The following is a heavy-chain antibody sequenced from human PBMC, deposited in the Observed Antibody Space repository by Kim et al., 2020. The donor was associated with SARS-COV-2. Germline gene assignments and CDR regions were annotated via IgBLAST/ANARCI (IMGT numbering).Heavy chain of an antibody. Sequence: GGSLRLSCAASGFTFSTHGMTWVRQAPGKGLEWVSAISGGGESRFYADSVKGRFIISRDNSKNTLYLQINSLRVEDTAVYYCAGIYDFWSRYSGNCFDPWGQGTLVTVSS. D-gene: IGHD3-3*01. CDR2: ISGGGESR. J-gene: IGHJ5*02. V-gene: IGHV3-23*01. CDR3: AGIYDFWSRYSGNCFDP. CDR1: GFTFSTHG.